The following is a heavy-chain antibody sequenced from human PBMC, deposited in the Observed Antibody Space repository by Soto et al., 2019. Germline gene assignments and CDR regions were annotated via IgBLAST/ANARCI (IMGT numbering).Heavy chain of an antibody. D-gene: IGHD6-13*01. CDR3: GWMGSSWLNDFDY. V-gene: IGHV4-39*01. J-gene: IGHJ4*02. CDR2: IYYSGST. Sequence: PSETLSLTCTVSGGSISSSSYYWGWIRQPPGKGLERIGSIYYSGSTYYNPSLKSRVTISVDTSKNQFSLKLSSVTAADTAVYYCGWMGSSWLNDFDYWGQGTLVTVSS. CDR1: GGSISSSSYY.